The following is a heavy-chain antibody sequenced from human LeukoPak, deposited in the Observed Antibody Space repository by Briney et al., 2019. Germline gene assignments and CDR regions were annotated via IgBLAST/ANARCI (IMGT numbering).Heavy chain of an antibody. CDR3: ARDIGTAAAGSALLLYYYYYMDV. J-gene: IGHJ6*03. CDR1: GGSISSYY. Sequence: SETLSLTCTVSGGSISSYYWSWIRQPPGKGLEWIGYIYYSGSTNYNPSLKSRVTISVDTSKNQFSLKLSSVTAADTAVYYCARDIGTAAAGSALLLYYYYYMDVWGKGTTVTVSS. D-gene: IGHD6-13*01. CDR2: IYYSGST. V-gene: IGHV4-59*01.